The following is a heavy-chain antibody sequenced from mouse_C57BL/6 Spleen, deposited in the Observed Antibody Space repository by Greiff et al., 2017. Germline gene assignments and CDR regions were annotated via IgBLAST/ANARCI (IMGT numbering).Heavy chain of an antibody. J-gene: IGHJ3*01. CDR1: GYTFTSYW. D-gene: IGHD2-4*01. V-gene: IGHV1-64*01. CDR2: IRPNSGST. Sequence: VQLQQPGAELVTPGASVTLSCKASGYTFTSYWMHWVKQRPGQGLAWIGMIRPNSGSTIYNGKCKSKATLTVEKSFRTAYMQLSSLTCEDSAVYYCFYYDYDGFAYWGQGTLVTVSA. CDR3: FYYDYDGFAY.